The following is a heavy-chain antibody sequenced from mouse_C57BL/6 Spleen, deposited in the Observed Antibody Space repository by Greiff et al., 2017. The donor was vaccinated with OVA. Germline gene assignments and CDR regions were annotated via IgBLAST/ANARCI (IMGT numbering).Heavy chain of an antibody. CDR2: IWRGGST. CDR1: GFSLTSYG. J-gene: IGHJ3*01. CDR3: APQLTGTVGFAY. D-gene: IGHD4-1*01. V-gene: IGHV2-5*01. Sequence: VQRVESGPGLVQPSQSLSITCTVSGFSLTSYGVHWVRQSPGKGLEWLGVIWRGGSTDYNAAFMSRLSITEDNSKSQVFFKMNSLQADDTAIYYCAPQLTGTVGFAYWGQGTLVTVSA.